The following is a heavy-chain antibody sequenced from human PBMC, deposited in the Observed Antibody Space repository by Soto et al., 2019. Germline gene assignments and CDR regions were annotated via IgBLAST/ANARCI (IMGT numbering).Heavy chain of an antibody. CDR2: IYYSGST. J-gene: IGHJ4*02. D-gene: IGHD3-10*01. Sequence: SETLSLTCTVSGGSISSSSYYWGWIRQPPGKGLEWIGSIYYSGSTYYNPSLKSRVTISVDTSQHQFSLTLSSVTAADTAVYYCTRHAPMVRVPFFDYWGQGALVTVSS. CDR3: TRHAPMVRVPFFDY. V-gene: IGHV4-39*01. CDR1: GGSISSSSYY.